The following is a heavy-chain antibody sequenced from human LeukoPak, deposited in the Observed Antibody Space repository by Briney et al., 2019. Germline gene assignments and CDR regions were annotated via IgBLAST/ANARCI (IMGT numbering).Heavy chain of an antibody. J-gene: IGHJ6*03. D-gene: IGHD3/OR15-3a*01. CDR3: ARALSWTTDSYYYMDV. Sequence: ASVTVSCKASGYTFTSYDINWVRQAPGQGLEWMGWMNPNSGNTGYAQKFQGRVTMTKNTSITTAYMELSSLRSEDTAVYYCARALSWTTDSYYYMDVWGKGTTVTVSS. V-gene: IGHV1-8*01. CDR2: MNPNSGNT. CDR1: GYTFTSYD.